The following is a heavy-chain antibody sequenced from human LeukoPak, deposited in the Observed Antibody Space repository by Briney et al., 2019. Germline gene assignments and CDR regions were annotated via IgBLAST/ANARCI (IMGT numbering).Heavy chain of an antibody. Sequence: ASVKVSCKASGYTFTGYYMHWVRQAPGQGLEWMGWINPNSGGTNYAQKFQGRVTMTRDTSTSTVYMELSSLRSEDTAVYYCARGRVLGYYDSSGYYGVVFDYWGQGTLVTVSS. J-gene: IGHJ4*02. CDR3: ARGRVLGYYDSSGYYGVVFDY. CDR1: GYTFTGYY. V-gene: IGHV1-2*02. CDR2: INPNSGGT. D-gene: IGHD3-22*01.